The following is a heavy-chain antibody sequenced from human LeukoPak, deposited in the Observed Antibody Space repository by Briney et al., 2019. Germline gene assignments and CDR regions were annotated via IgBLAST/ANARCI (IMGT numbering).Heavy chain of an antibody. CDR3: ARVGRDCRDTRCTWSDWLDP. Sequence: GASVTVSCKASGYTFTRFGISWVRQAPGQGLEWMGWISGYNDNPHYAQSFQGRVTMTTDTSSSTAYMELRSLGSDDTAVYYCARVGRDCRDTRCTWSDWLDPWGQGTLVTVSS. D-gene: IGHD2-2*01. V-gene: IGHV1-18*01. CDR2: ISGYNDNP. CDR1: GYTFTRFG. J-gene: IGHJ5*02.